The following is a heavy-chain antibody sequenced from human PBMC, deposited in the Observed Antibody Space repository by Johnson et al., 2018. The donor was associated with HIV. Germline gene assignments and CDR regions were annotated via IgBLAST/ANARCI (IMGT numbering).Heavy chain of an antibody. V-gene: IGHV3-30*02. Sequence: VQLVESGGGVVQPGESLRLSCRTFGFTFSYHGMHWVRQAPGKGLGWVAFIRYDGSNKYYVDSVKGRFTISRDNSKNTLYLQMNSLRAEDTAVYYCARDFMYAFDIWGQGTMVTVSS. CDR1: GFTFSYHG. CDR3: ARDFMYAFDI. CDR2: IRYDGSNK. J-gene: IGHJ3*02. D-gene: IGHD3-10*02.